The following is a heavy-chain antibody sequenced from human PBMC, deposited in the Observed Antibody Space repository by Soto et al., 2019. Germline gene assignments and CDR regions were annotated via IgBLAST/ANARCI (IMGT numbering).Heavy chain of an antibody. J-gene: IGHJ4*02. CDR3: AHRPRGYAYYVDY. CDR2: VYWDEDK. D-gene: IGHD5-12*01. V-gene: IGHV2-5*02. CDR1: GFSLSTRGVA. Sequence: QITLKESGPTLVKPTQTLTFTCTFSGFSLSTRGVAVGWFRQPPGKALEWLALVYWDEDKWYSTSLKSRLTITDDTSKNQVVLTMTNMDPVDTGLYYCAHRPRGYAYYVDYWSQGTLVTVSS.